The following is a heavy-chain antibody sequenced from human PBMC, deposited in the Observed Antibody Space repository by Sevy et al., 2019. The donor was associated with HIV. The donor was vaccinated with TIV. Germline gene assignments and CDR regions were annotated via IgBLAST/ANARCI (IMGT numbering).Heavy chain of an antibody. CDR1: GFTFFAYT. Sequence: GGSLRLSCAASGFTFFAYTMHWVRQAPGKGLEWVALISYDINNKYYADSVKGRFTISRDNSKNTLYLQMNSLRPEDTAVYYCARDSASSGNGLDVWGQRTTVTVSS. V-gene: IGHV3-30-3*01. CDR3: ARDSASSGNGLDV. J-gene: IGHJ6*02. CDR2: ISYDINNK.